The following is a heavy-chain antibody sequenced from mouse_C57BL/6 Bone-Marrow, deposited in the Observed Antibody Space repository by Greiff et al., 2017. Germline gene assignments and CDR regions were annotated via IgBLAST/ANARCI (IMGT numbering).Heavy chain of an antibody. CDR2: INPSTGGT. CDR1: GYSFTGYY. D-gene: IGHD1-1*01. CDR3: ARKGSSYWYFDV. J-gene: IGHJ1*03. Sequence: EVNLVESGPELVKPGASVKISCKASGYSFTGYYMNWVKQSPEKSLEWIGEINPSTGGTTYNQKFKAKATLTVDKSSSTAYMQLKSLTSEDSAVYYCARKGSSYWYFDVWGTGTTVTVSS. V-gene: IGHV1-42*01.